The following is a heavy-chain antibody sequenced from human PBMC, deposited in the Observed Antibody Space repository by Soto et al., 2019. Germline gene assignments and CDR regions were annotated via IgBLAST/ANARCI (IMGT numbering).Heavy chain of an antibody. CDR3: ATMTPYGGNYRDAFDV. Sequence: EMQLLESGGGLQQPGGSLRLSCAASGFTFNNFAMGWVRQAPGKGLAWISAVTGRSRNTYYADSVKGRFTISRNNFENTVYLQMDGLRVEDTAVDYCATMTPYGGNYRDAFDVWGRGTMVTVAS. CDR2: VTGRSRNT. V-gene: IGHV3-23*01. CDR1: GFTFNNFA. J-gene: IGHJ3*01. D-gene: IGHD1-26*01.